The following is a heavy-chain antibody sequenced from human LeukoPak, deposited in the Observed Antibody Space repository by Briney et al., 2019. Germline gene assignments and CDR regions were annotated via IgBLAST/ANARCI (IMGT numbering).Heavy chain of an antibody. D-gene: IGHD3-22*01. J-gene: IGHJ4*02. CDR2: IKQDGSKL. CDR1: GFTLSNYW. CDR3: AKGPSMIGEIDS. Sequence: GGSLRLSCAASGFTLSNYWMSWVRQAPGKGLEWVANIKQDGSKLSYVDSVKGRFTISRDNAKNSLYLQMNSLRAEDTAIYYCAKGPSMIGEIDSWGQGTLVTVSS. V-gene: IGHV3-7*03.